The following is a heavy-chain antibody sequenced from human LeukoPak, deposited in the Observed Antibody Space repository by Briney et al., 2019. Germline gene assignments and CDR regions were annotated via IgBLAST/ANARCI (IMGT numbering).Heavy chain of an antibody. CDR3: ARGPPYGSRSDFFDY. Sequence: GGSLRLSCAASGFTFSNYWMSWVRQAPGKVREWVASVKQDVDKKDYVDSLKDRFTISRDNGKNSLYLQMNSLRAEDTAVYYCARGPPYGSRSDFFDYWGQGTLVTVSS. D-gene: IGHD3-10*01. V-gene: IGHV3-7*01. CDR1: GFTFSNYW. J-gene: IGHJ4*02. CDR2: VKQDVDKK.